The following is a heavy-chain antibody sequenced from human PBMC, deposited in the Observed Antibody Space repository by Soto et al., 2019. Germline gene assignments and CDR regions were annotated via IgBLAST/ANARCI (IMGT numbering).Heavy chain of an antibody. CDR3: ARGEAIVVVTASFDL. D-gene: IGHD2-21*02. J-gene: IGHJ5*02. CDR2: INAGGGYT. V-gene: IGHV1-46*03. Sequence: QVQLVQSGAEVKKPGASVKVSCKASGYIFTNYYIHWVRQAPGQGLEWMGTINAGGGYTTYAQRFLVRVTMTSDTSTSTVFVELSSLRSEDTALYYCARGEAIVVVTASFDLWGPGTLVTVAS. CDR1: GYIFTNYY.